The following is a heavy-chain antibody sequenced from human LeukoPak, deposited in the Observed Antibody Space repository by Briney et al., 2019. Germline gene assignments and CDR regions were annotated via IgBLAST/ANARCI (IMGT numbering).Heavy chain of an antibody. J-gene: IGHJ3*02. CDR3: ARISLGPLGYCSSTSCRDAFDI. D-gene: IGHD2-2*01. CDR2: ISYDGSNK. Sequence: GGSLRLSCAASGFTFSSYAMHWVRQAPGKGLEWVAVISYDGSNKYYADSVKGRFTNSRDNSKNPLYLQMNSLRAEDTAVYYCARISLGPLGYCSSTSCRDAFDIWGQGTMVTVSS. CDR1: GFTFSSYA. V-gene: IGHV3-30*01.